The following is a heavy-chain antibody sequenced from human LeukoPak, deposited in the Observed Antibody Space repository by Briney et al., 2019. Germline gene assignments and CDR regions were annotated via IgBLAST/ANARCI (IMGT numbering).Heavy chain of an antibody. J-gene: IGHJ4*02. Sequence: GGSLRLSCAASVFTFTTYGMHWVRQAPGKGLEWVAVISKDGSKTYYADSVKGRFTVSKDNSRNTLYLQMNSLRAEDTAVYYCATRSVAGIDYWGQGTLVTVSS. CDR3: ATRSVAGIDY. D-gene: IGHD6-19*01. CDR2: ISKDGSKT. CDR1: VFTFTTYG. V-gene: IGHV3-30*12.